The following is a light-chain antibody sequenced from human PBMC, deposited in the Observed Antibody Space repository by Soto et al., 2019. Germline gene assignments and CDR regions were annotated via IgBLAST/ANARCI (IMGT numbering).Light chain of an antibody. Sequence: EIVLPQSPGTLSLSPGERATLSCRASQSVSSKYLAWYQQKPGQAPRVLIYGTSIRASGVQERFSGGGSGTDFTLTITRLEPEDFAVYYCQQYGSSLFTFGPGTKVDFK. J-gene: IGKJ3*01. V-gene: IGKV3-20*01. CDR2: GTS. CDR1: QSVSSKY. CDR3: QQYGSSLFT.